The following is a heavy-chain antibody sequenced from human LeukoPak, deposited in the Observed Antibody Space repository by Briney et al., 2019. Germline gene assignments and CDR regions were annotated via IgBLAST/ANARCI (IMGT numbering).Heavy chain of an antibody. Sequence: SETLSLTCTVSDGSISSYYWNWIRQPPGKGLEWIGYIHYSGSTYYNPSLKSRVTISVDTSKSQFSLRLTSVTAADTAVYYCARHVRFLEWLSSYCFDYWGQGTLVTVSS. CDR2: IHYSGST. J-gene: IGHJ4*02. D-gene: IGHD3-3*01. CDR1: DGSISSYY. CDR3: ARHVRFLEWLSSYCFDY. V-gene: IGHV4-59*08.